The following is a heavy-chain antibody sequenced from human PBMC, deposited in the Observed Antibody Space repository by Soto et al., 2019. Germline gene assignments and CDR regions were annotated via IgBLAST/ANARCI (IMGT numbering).Heavy chain of an antibody. CDR3: GRVTAAEVYYYYMDV. J-gene: IGHJ6*03. CDR1: GGTFSSYT. V-gene: IGHV1-69*02. D-gene: IGHD6-13*01. Sequence: QVQLVQSGAEVKKPGSSVKVSCKASGGTFSSYTISWVRQAPGQGLEWMGRIIPILGIANYAQKFQGRVTITADKSTSTAYMELSSLRSEDTAVYYCGRVTAAEVYYYYMDVWGKGTTVTVSS. CDR2: IIPILGIA.